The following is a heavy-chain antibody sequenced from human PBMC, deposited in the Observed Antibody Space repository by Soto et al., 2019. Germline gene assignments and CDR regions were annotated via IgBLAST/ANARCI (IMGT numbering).Heavy chain of an antibody. J-gene: IGHJ4*02. Sequence: EVQLLESGGGLVQPGGSLRLSCAASGFIFPAYAMSWVRQAPGKGLEWVSTIGGSGATTYFADSVRGRFTISRDNSKNTLSLQMNSLTAEDTAVYFCAKRRGAGGHFDYWGQGALVTVSS. V-gene: IGHV3-23*01. D-gene: IGHD2-15*01. CDR1: GFIFPAYA. CDR2: IGGSGATT. CDR3: AKRRGAGGHFDY.